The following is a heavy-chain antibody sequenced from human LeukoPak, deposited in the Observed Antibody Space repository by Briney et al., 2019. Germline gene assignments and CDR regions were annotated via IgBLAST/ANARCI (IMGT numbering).Heavy chain of an antibody. D-gene: IGHD3/OR15-3a*01. V-gene: IGHV3-21*01. J-gene: IGHJ4*02. CDR3: AKAHLLDWLLPFDY. CDR1: GFIFSSYS. Sequence: PGGSLRLSCAASGFIFSSYSMNWVRQAPGKGLEWVSSISSSSSYIYYADSVKGRFTISRDNSKNTLYLQMNSLRGEDTAVYYCAKAHLLDWLLPFDYWGQGTLVTVSS. CDR2: ISSSSSYI.